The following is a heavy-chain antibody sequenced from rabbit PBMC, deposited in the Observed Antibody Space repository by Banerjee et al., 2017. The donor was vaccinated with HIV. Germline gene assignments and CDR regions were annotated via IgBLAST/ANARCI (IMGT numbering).Heavy chain of an antibody. CDR2: IYNGDGST. D-gene: IGHD6-1*01. J-gene: IGHJ3*01. CDR1: GIDFSSYYY. Sequence: QSVEESGGDLVKPGGTLTLTCTASGIDFSSYYYMCWVRQAPGKGLEWIACIYNGDGSTYYASWAKGRFTISKTSSTTVTLQMTSLTAADTATYFCEREDSAGYGDVKSWGQGTLVTVS. V-gene: IGHV1S40*01. CDR3: EREDSAGYGDVKS.